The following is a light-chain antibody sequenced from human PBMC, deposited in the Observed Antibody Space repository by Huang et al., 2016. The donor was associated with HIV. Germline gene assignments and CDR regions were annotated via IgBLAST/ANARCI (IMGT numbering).Light chain of an antibody. J-gene: IGKJ2*01. CDR1: QSLVYSDGNTY. V-gene: IGKV2-30*01. CDR3: MQGTHWLLYT. Sequence: DVVMTQSPLSLPVTLGQPASISCRSSQSLVYSDGNTYLNWFQHRPGQSPRRLIYKVSNRDSGVPDRFSGSGSGTDFTLEISRVEAEDVGVYYCMQGTHWLLYTFGQGTKLEI. CDR2: KVS.